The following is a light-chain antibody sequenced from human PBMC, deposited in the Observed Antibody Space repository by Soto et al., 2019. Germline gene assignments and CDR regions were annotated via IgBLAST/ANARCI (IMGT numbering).Light chain of an antibody. CDR3: CSFAGYNSPYV. J-gene: IGLJ1*01. V-gene: IGLV2-8*01. CDR2: EVT. Sequence: QSALTQPPSASGSPGQSVTISCTGTGSDVGGYDYVSWYQQHPGEAPKLIIYEVTKRPSGVPDRFSGSKSGNTASLTVSGLQAEDEAAYYCCSFAGYNSPYVFGSGTKVTVL. CDR1: GSDVGGYDY.